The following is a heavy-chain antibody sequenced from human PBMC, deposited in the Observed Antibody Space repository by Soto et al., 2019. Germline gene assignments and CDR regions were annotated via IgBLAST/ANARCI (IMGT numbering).Heavy chain of an antibody. Sequence: SETLSLTCAVSGGSISSGGYPWSWIRQPPGKGLEWIGYIYHSGSTYYNPSLKSRVTISVDRSKNQFSLKLSSVTAADTAVYYCARSPAAAARAWFDPWGQGTLVTVSS. J-gene: IGHJ5*02. CDR3: ARSPAAAARAWFDP. CDR2: IYHSGST. V-gene: IGHV4-30-2*01. CDR1: GGSISSGGYP. D-gene: IGHD6-13*01.